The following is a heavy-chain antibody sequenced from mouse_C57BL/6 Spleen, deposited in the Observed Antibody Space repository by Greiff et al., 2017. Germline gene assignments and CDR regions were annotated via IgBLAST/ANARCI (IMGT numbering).Heavy chain of an antibody. CDR2: ISSGSSTI. Sequence: VQLKQSGGGLVKPGGSLKLSCAVSGFTFSDYGMHWVRQAPEKGLEWVAYISSGSSTIYYAATVKGRFTISRDTAKNTLFQQVASLRSEDTAIDYCARGSSYLWYFDYWGQGTTLTVSS. CDR1: GFTFSDYG. D-gene: IGHD1-1*01. V-gene: IGHV5-17*01. CDR3: ARGSSYLWYFDY. J-gene: IGHJ2*01.